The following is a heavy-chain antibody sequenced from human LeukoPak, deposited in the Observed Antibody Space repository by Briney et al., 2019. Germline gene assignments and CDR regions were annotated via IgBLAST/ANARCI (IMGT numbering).Heavy chain of an antibody. Sequence: SETLSLTCSVSGGSISSSSHYWGWIRQPPGKGLEWIGSIHYSGSSYYNPSLKSRVTMSVDTSKIQFSLKLSSVTAADTAVYYCARAHYSSRMIADYWGQGTLVTVSS. CDR1: GGSISSSSHY. V-gene: IGHV4-39*07. CDR3: ARAHYSSRMIADY. J-gene: IGHJ4*02. D-gene: IGHD3-22*01. CDR2: IHYSGSS.